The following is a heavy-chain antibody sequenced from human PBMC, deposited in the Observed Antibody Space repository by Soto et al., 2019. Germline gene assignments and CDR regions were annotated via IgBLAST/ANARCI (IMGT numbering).Heavy chain of an antibody. CDR2: IYSGGST. CDR1: GFTVSSNY. Sequence: GGSLRLSCAASGFTVSSNYMSWVRQAPGKGLEWVSVIYSGGSTYYADSVRGRFTISRDNSKNTLYLQMKSPRAEDTAVYYCARDPPATRHGMDVWGQGTTVTVSS. V-gene: IGHV3-53*01. J-gene: IGHJ6*02. CDR3: ARDPPATRHGMDV.